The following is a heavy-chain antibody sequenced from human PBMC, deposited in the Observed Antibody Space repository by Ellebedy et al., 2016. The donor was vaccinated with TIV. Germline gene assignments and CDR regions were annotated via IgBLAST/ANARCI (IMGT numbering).Heavy chain of an antibody. CDR1: GFTFRNYW. D-gene: IGHD3-3*02. CDR2: IKQDGSEE. J-gene: IGHJ3*01. V-gene: IGHV3-7*03. CDR3: AREAFGTFHV. Sequence: GESLKISXAASGFTFRNYWMNWVRQAPGKGLEWVANIKQDGSEEYYVDSVRGRFTISRDNTESSLFLQMNSLRAEDTAVYYCAREAFGTFHVWGQGTMVTVSS.